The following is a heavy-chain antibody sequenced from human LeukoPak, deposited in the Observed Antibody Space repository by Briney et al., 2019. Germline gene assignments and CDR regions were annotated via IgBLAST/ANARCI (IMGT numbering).Heavy chain of an antibody. J-gene: IGHJ4*02. CDR3: PAMMGYDFSSGYYTFD. Sequence: GGSLRLSCAVSGFTFSSYAMSWVRQAPGKGLEWVSAISGSGGRTYYADSVKGRCAISRDNSKNTLYLQMTRLRAEDTPVYYCPAMMGYDFSSGYYTFDWGQGTLVTVSS. CDR1: GFTFSSYA. V-gene: IGHV3-23*01. D-gene: IGHD3-3*01. CDR2: ISGSGGRT.